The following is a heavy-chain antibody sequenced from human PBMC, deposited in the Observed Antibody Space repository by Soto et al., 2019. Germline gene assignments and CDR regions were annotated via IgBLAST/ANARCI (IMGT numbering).Heavy chain of an antibody. J-gene: IGHJ6*02. CDR2: IIPIFGTA. D-gene: IGHD1-26*01. Sequence: GASVKVSCKASGGTFSSYAISWVRQAPGQGLEWMGGIIPIFGTANYAQKFQGRVTITADESTSTAYMELSSLRSEDTAVYHCATRSGSYSYYGMDVWGQGTTVTVSS. CDR3: ATRSGSYSYYGMDV. V-gene: IGHV1-69*13. CDR1: GGTFSSYA.